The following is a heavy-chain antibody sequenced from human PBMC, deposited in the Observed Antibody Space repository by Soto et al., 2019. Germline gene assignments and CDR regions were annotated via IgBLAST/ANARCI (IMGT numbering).Heavy chain of an antibody. J-gene: IGHJ4*02. CDR1: GYTFTRYG. CDR2: ISGYNGNT. CDR3: ARDTGAGLCGY. D-gene: IGHD1-1*01. V-gene: IGHV1-18*01. Sequence: VASVKVCCKASGYTFTRYGIRWVRQAPGQGLEWMGWISGYNGNTNYVQRLQGRVTMTTDTSTSTAYMELRSLRFDDTAIYYCARDTGAGLCGYWGQGTLVTVSS.